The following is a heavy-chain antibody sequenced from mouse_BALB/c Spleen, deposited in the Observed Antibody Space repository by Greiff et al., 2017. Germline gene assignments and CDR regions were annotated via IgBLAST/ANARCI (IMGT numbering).Heavy chain of an antibody. J-gene: IGHJ3*01. CDR2: ISYSGST. D-gene: IGHD1-1*01. CDR1: GYSITSDYA. V-gene: IGHV3-2*02. CDR3: ARDGRYRAWFAY. Sequence: EVHLVESGPGLVKPSQSLSLTCTVTGYSITSDYAWNWIRQFPGNKLEWMGYISYSGSTSYNPSLKSRISITRDTSKNQFFLQLNSVTTEDTATYYCARDGRYRAWFAYWGQGTLVTVSA.